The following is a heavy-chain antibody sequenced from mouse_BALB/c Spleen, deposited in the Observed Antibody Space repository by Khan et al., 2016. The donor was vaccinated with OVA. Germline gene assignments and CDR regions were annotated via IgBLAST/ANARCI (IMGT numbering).Heavy chain of an antibody. CDR1: GYTFTNYW. V-gene: IGHV1-63*02. D-gene: IGHD2-14*01. J-gene: IGHJ3*01. Sequence: QVQLQQSGAELVRPGTSVKMSCKAAGYTFTNYWIGWVKQRPGHGLEWIGDIYPGDDYTKYNEKFKDKATLTTVPSSSTAYMQLSSLTSEDSAIYYCVRGGYDGFAYWGQGTLVTVSA. CDR3: VRGGYDGFAY. CDR2: IYPGDDYT.